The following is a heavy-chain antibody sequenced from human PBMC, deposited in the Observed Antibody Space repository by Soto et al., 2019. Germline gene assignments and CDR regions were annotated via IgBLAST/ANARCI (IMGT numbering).Heavy chain of an antibody. D-gene: IGHD3-3*01. CDR1: GYTFSSFY. V-gene: IGHV1-46*03. CDR2: INPSGGST. J-gene: IGHJ4*02. Sequence: QVQLVQSGAEVKGPGASVKISCKASGYTFSSFYIHWVREAPGQGLEWMGIINPSGGSTNYAQRFQGRVIVTRDTSTNTVYMELSSLRSEDTAVYYCARGLGSGDYWGQGTLVTVSS. CDR3: ARGLGSGDY.